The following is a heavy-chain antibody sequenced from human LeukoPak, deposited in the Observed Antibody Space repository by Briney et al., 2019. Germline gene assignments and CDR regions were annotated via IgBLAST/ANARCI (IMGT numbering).Heavy chain of an antibody. CDR2: INWNGGST. D-gene: IGHD3-10*01. CDR3: ARDVTYYYGSGNFDY. Sequence: GGSLRLSCAASGFTFDDYGMSWVRQAPGKGLEWVSGINWNGGSTGYEDSVKGRFTISRYNAKNSLYLQMNSLRAEDTALYYCARDVTYYYGSGNFDYWGQGSLVTVSS. V-gene: IGHV3-20*04. CDR1: GFTFDDYG. J-gene: IGHJ4*02.